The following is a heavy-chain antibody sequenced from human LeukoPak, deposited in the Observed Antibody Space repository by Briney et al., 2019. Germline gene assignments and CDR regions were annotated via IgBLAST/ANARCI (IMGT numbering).Heavy chain of an antibody. Sequence: GGSLRLSCAASGFTFSSYAMSWVREAPGKGLEWVSAISGSGGSTYYADSVKGRFTISRDNAKNSLYLQMNSLRDEDTAAYYCARLANFWSGANDYWGQGTLVTVSS. CDR2: ISGSGGST. CDR1: GFTFSSYA. CDR3: ARLANFWSGANDY. D-gene: IGHD3-3*01. J-gene: IGHJ4*02. V-gene: IGHV3-23*01.